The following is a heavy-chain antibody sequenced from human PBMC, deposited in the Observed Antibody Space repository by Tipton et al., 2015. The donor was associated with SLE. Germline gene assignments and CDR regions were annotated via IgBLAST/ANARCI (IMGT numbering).Heavy chain of an antibody. J-gene: IGHJ4*02. V-gene: IGHV4-34*01. CDR1: GGSLSDYY. CDR3: AGGNLNFDY. Sequence: GLVKPSETLSLTCGVYGGSLSDYYWYWIRQPPGKGLEWIGEINHIGKTNYNPSLKSRVTISVDTSKNQFSLRLTSVSAADTAMYFCAGGNLNFDYWGQGTLLTVSS. CDR2: INHIGKT.